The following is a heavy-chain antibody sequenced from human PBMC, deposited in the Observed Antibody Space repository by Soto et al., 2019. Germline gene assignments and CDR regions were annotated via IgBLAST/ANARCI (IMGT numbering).Heavy chain of an antibody. D-gene: IGHD1-26*01. CDR1: GYTFTNYV. V-gene: IGHV1-18*01. CDR3: ARDAGGGSYLAY. CDR2: ISPFNGHT. Sequence: QVQLVQSGGEVKRPGASVKVSGKPSGYTFTNYVIDWVRQAPGQGLEWMGWISPFNGHTKYAQKFQGRVTLTTDTSTSTAYMELTSLRFDDTAVYYCARDAGGGSYLAYWGQGTLVTVSS. J-gene: IGHJ4*02.